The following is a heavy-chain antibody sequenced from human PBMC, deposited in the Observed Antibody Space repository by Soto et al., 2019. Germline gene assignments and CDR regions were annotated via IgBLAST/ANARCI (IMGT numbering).Heavy chain of an antibody. CDR3: VRGLRYSGMDV. D-gene: IGHD2-15*01. V-gene: IGHV4-34*01. CDR2: IDHSGST. CDR1: GGSFSAYY. J-gene: IGHJ6*02. Sequence: PSETLSLTCAVSGGSFSAYYWTWIRQPPGGGLEWIGEIDHSGSTNYNPSLEGRVTMSIDTAKNRFSLNVTSVTAADTAVYYCVRGLRYSGMDVWGQGTTVTVSS.